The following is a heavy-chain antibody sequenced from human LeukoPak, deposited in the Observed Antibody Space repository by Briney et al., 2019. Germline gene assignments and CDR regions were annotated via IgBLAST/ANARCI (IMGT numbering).Heavy chain of an antibody. D-gene: IGHD2-15*01. CDR2: IVVGSGNT. CDR3: AADRGCSGGSCYVRFDP. CDR1: GFTFTSSA. Sequence: SVKVSCKASGFTFTSSAVQWVRQARGQRLEWIGWIVVGSGNTNYAQKFQERVTITRDMSTSTAYMELSSLRSEDTAVYYCAADRGCSGGSCYVRFDPWGQRTLVTVSS. V-gene: IGHV1-58*01. J-gene: IGHJ5*02.